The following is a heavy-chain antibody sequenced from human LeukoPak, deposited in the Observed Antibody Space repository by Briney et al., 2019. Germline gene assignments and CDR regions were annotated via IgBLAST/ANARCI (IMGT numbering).Heavy chain of an antibody. CDR1: GGTFTIYA. D-gene: IGHD3-10*01. CDR2: ISAYNSNT. V-gene: IGHV1-18*01. J-gene: IGHJ4*02. Sequence: AASVKVSFKASGGTFTIYAISWVRHAPGQGLEWMGWISAYNSNTNYAQKLQGRVTMTTDTSTSTAYMELRSLRSDDTAVYYCARGVRGVPPDYWGQGTLVTVSS. CDR3: ARGVRGVPPDY.